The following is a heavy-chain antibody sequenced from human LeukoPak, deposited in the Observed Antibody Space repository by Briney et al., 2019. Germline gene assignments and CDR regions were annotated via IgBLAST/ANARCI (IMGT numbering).Heavy chain of an antibody. V-gene: IGHV3-74*01. J-gene: IGHJ4*02. Sequence: QAGGSLRLSCAASGFTFSAHWMHWVRQIPGKGLVWVSRINTDGSNTGYAGSVKGRFTISRDNAKNTLFLQMENLRVEDAGLYYCAKDVARGYSRYAFDFWGQGALVSVSS. CDR3: AKDVARGYSRYAFDF. CDR2: INTDGSNT. CDR1: GFTFSAHW. D-gene: IGHD5-12*01.